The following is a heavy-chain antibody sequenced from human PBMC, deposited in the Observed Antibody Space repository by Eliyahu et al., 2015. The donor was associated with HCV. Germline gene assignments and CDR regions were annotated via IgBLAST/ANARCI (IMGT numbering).Heavy chain of an antibody. V-gene: IGHV4-59*01. Sequence: QVQLQESGPGLVKPSETLSLTCTXSGGSITTYXWSWIRQPPGKGLXWIGYIHYSGSTNYNPSLKSRVTISLDTSKNQFSLNLTSVTAADTAMYYCASGGGGIAVTGTGGWFDPWGQGTLATVSS. CDR1: GGSITTYX. CDR2: IHYSGST. CDR3: ASGGGGIAVTGTGGWFDP. J-gene: IGHJ5*02. D-gene: IGHD6-19*01.